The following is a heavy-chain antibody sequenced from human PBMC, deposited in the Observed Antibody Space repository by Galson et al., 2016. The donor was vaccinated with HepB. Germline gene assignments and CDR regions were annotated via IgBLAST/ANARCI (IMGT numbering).Heavy chain of an antibody. D-gene: IGHD3-22*01. CDR3: ARDPIFDTSDSRLSYSYYYMDI. Sequence: SLRLSCATSGFTFSNVAMNWVRQAPGKGLEWVSYISSSSKIISYVDSVRGRFTISRDNAKNSLYLQMNSLTDEDTAVYYCARDPIFDTSDSRLSYSYYYMDIWGKGTTVTVSS. CDR1: GFTFSNVA. CDR2: ISSSSKII. V-gene: IGHV3-48*02. J-gene: IGHJ6*03.